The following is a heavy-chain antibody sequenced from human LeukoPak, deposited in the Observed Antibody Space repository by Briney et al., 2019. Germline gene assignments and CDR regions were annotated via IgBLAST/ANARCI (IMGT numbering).Heavy chain of an antibody. CDR1: GFTFSSYW. CDR2: IIGDGSAK. Sequence: GSLRLSCAASGFTFSSYWMSWARQAPGKGLEWVANIIGDGSAKYYVDSVKGRFTISRDNAKNSLYLQMSSLRVEDTAVYYCATSHDSAGNTWGQGTLVTVSS. J-gene: IGHJ5*02. D-gene: IGHD2-15*01. CDR3: ATSHDSAGNT. V-gene: IGHV3-7*01.